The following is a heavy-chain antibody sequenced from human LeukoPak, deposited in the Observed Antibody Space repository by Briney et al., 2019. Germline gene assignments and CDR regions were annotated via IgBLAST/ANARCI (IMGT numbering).Heavy chain of an antibody. CDR2: ISYDGSNK. CDR3: ARERMVYAIGGRPFDP. J-gene: IGHJ5*02. CDR1: GFTFSSYG. Sequence: QTGGSLRLSCAASGFTFSSYGMHWVRQAPGKGLEWVAVISYDGSNKYYADSVKGRFTISRDNSKNTLYLQMNSLRAEDTAVYYCARERMVYAIGGRPFDPWGQGTLVTVSS. V-gene: IGHV3-30*03. D-gene: IGHD2-8*01.